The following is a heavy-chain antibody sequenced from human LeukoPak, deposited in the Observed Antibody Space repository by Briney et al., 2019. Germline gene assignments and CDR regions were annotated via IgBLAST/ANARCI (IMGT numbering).Heavy chain of an antibody. CDR3: ARVPPNWNHGQFPPLRGDSYYYTDV. Sequence: SETLSLTCTVSGGSISSGSYYWSWIRQPAGKGLEWIGRIYTSGSTNYNPSLKSRVTISLDMARSQFSLKLTSLTAADTAVYYCARVPPNWNHGQFPPLRGDSYYYTDVWGKGTTVTVSS. D-gene: IGHD1-14*01. CDR1: GGSISSGSYY. CDR2: IYTSGST. J-gene: IGHJ6*03. V-gene: IGHV4-61*02.